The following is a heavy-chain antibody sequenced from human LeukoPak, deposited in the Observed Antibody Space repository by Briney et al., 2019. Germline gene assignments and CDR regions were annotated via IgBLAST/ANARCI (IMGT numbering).Heavy chain of an antibody. CDR3: ARLKFYDSTGYSPGHYMDV. J-gene: IGHJ6*03. D-gene: IGHD3-22*01. V-gene: IGHV4-4*07. CDR1: DGPIFSYY. Sequence: SETLSLTCTVSDGPIFSYYWSWIRQTAGKGLEWIGRLYPGVGTDYNPSLKSRVTMSVDTSKKQFALKLSAVTAADTAVYYCARLKFYDSTGYSPGHYMDVWGKGTTVTVSS. CDR2: LYPGVGT.